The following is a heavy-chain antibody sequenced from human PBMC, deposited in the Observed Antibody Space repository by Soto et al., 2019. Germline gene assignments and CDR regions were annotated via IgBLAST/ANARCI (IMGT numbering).Heavy chain of an antibody. J-gene: IGHJ2*01. D-gene: IGHD1-26*01. Sequence: GGSLRLSCAASGFTFSSYTMSWVRQAPGKGLEWVSAISGSGGSTYYADSVKGRFTISRDNSKNTLYLQMNSLRAEDTAVYYCAKYPHVGWYFDLWGRGTLVTVSS. CDR1: GFTFSSYT. CDR2: ISGSGGST. V-gene: IGHV3-23*01. CDR3: AKYPHVGWYFDL.